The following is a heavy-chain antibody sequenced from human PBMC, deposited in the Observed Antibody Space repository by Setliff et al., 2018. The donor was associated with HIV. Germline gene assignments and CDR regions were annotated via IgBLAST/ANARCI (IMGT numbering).Heavy chain of an antibody. CDR1: GGSISSGGYY. D-gene: IGHD3-3*01. Sequence: SETLSLTCIVSGGSISSGGYYWSWIRQHPGKGLEWFGYIYYSGSTYYNSSLKSRVIISVDTSKTQFSLKLSSVTAADTAVYYCARENYDSSMDVWGQGTTVTVSS. CDR2: IYYSGST. CDR3: ARENYDSSMDV. V-gene: IGHV4-31*02. J-gene: IGHJ6*02.